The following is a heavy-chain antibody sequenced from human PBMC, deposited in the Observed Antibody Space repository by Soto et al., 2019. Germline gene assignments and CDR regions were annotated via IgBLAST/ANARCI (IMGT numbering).Heavy chain of an antibody. Sequence: QVQLVQSGAEVKKPGASVMVSCTGSGYTFRSYDIHWGRQATGQGLEWMGWVNPNTGNTGYAQKFQGRVTMTRDMSKSSAYMEVNSLTSEDTAIYYCARTYGAGSFDFWGQGTLVSVSS. V-gene: IGHV1-8*01. CDR1: GYTFRSYD. CDR2: VNPNTGNT. CDR3: ARTYGAGSFDF. D-gene: IGHD3-10*01. J-gene: IGHJ5*01.